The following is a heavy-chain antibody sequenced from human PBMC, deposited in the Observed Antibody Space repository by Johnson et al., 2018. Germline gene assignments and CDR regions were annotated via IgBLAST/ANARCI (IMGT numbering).Heavy chain of an antibody. CDR3: AKDRGIVVVFYTFDT. D-gene: IGHD3-22*01. J-gene: IGHJ3*02. Sequence: VQLVQSGGGLVKPGESLRLSCAASGFTFSNYGMSWVRQAPGKGLEWVSSISGNGGTTRYADSVKGRFTVPRDNAKNTLYLQMNSLRAEDTAVYYCAKDRGIVVVFYTFDTWGKGTLVTASS. V-gene: IGHV3-23*04. CDR1: GFTFSNYG. CDR2: ISGNGGTT.